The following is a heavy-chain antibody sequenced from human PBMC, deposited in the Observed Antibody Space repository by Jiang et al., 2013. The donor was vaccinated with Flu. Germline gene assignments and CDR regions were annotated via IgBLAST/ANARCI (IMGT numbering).Heavy chain of an antibody. CDR3: ARDSKTDWYFDL. J-gene: IGHJ2*01. Sequence: VQLLESGGGLVQPGGSLTLSCAASGFTFSDSVMSWVRQAPGKGLEWVSGVTGTNIGTFYADSVKGRFTISRDNSKNTLYLQMNSLRAEDTAVYYCARDSKTDWYFDLWGRGTLVTVSS. CDR1: GFTFSDSV. CDR2: VTGTNIGT. D-gene: IGHD6-13*01. V-gene: IGHV3-23*01.